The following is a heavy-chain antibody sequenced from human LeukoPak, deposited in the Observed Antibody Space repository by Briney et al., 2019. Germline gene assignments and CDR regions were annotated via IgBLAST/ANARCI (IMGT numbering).Heavy chain of an antibody. CDR2: IKKDGSEK. Sequence: PGGSLRLSCAASGFTFNSYWMSWVRQAPEKGLEWVANIKKDGSEKYFLDSVKGRFTISRDNAKNSLYLQMSSLRAEDTAVYYCAKSAYYDSSGFYREYYFDYWGQGTLVTVSS. D-gene: IGHD3-22*01. CDR3: AKSAYYDSSGFYREYYFDY. CDR1: GFTFNSYW. J-gene: IGHJ4*02. V-gene: IGHV3-7*03.